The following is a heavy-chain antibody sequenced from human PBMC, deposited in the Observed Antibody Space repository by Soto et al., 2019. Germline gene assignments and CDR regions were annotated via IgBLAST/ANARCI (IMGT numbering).Heavy chain of an antibody. V-gene: IGHV4-31*03. CDR3: ARGLVEWSNDS. J-gene: IGHJ4*02. CDR2: IYSSGST. CDR1: GDSISTGAYY. Sequence: PSETLSLTCTVSGDSISTGAYYWSWIRQLPEKGLEWIGNIYSSGSTEYNPSLKSRLTVSIDTSQNQFSLRLNSMTAADTAVYLCARGLVEWSNDSWGRGTLVTVSS. D-gene: IGHD2-8*01.